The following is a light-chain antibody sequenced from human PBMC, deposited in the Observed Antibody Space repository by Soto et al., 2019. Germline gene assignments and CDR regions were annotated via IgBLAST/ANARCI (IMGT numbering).Light chain of an antibody. J-gene: IGKJ5*01. CDR2: DAS. CDR1: QSVRGTS. CDR3: QHYGSSPPIT. V-gene: IGKV3-20*01. Sequence: DIVLTQSPGTLSLSPGERATLSCRASQSVRGTSLAWYQQKPGQAPRLLIYDASSRATGIPDRFSGGGSGTDFTLTISRLEPEDFAVYYCQHYGSSPPITCGQGTRLEIK.